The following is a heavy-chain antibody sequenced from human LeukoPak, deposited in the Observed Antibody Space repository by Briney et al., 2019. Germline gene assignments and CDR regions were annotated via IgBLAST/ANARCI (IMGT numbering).Heavy chain of an antibody. D-gene: IGHD3-16*01. J-gene: IGHJ5*02. CDR1: GFTFSDYY. V-gene: IGHV3-11*01. Sequence: GGSLRLSCAASGFTFSDYYMSWIRQAPGKGLEWVSYISSSGSTIYYADSVKGRFTISRDNAKNSLYLQMNSLRAEDTAVYYCAKDWFGSPNWFDPWGQGTLVTVSS. CDR3: AKDWFGSPNWFDP. CDR2: ISSSGSTI.